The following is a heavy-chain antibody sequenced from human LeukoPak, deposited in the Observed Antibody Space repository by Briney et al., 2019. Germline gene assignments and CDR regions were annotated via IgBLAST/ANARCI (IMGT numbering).Heavy chain of an antibody. CDR3: AKKSGSGSPSFDY. V-gene: IGHV3-23*01. CDR1: GFTFSSYA. CDR2: ISDSGGDT. Sequence: GGSLRLTCATSGFTFSSYAMNWGRQAPGKGVDWVAGISDSGGDTDYADSVKGRFTISRDNPKNTLSLQMNSLRVEDTAVYYCAKKSGSGSPSFDYWGQGTLVTVSS. D-gene: IGHD1-26*01. J-gene: IGHJ4*02.